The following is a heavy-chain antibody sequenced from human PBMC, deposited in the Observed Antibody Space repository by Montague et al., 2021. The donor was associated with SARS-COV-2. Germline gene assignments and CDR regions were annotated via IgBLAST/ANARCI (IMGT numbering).Heavy chain of an antibody. Sequence: SETLSLTCAVLGGSLSNNYWTWVRQPPWKGLELIGEVNQSGGTTHYNPSRKGGVKISLDSSRNHMSLNLVSVTAAATAVYYCARVPLYFEGFDSWGPGILVAIST. CDR2: VNQSGGT. D-gene: IGHD3-9*01. J-gene: IGHJ4*02. CDR3: ARVPLYFEGFDS. CDR1: GGSLSNNY. V-gene: IGHV4-34*01.